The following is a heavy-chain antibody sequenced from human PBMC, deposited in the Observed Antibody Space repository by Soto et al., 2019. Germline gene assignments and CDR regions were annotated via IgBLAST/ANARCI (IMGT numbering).Heavy chain of an antibody. D-gene: IGHD4-17*01. V-gene: IGHV4-34*01. Sequence: PSETLSLTCAVYGGSFSGYYWSWIRQPPGKGLEWIGEINHSGSTNYNPSLKRRVTISVDTSKNQFSLKLSSVTAADTAVYYCARSALTTVTTSGFDYWGQGTLVTVSS. CDR3: ARSALTTVTTSGFDY. J-gene: IGHJ4*02. CDR1: GGSFSGYY. CDR2: INHSGST.